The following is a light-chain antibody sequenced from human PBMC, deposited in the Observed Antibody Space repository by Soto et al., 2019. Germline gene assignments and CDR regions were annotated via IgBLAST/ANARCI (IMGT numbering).Light chain of an antibody. CDR3: QQYVTSSPRT. V-gene: IGKV3-20*01. J-gene: IGKJ1*01. Sequence: EIVLTQSPGTLSLSPGERATLSCRASHTISSSYLAWYQQKPGQAPRLLMYGISRRATGIPDRFSGSGSGKDLPPHITRLEPEDFAVYYCQQYVTSSPRTFGQGTKVEIK. CDR2: GIS. CDR1: HTISSSY.